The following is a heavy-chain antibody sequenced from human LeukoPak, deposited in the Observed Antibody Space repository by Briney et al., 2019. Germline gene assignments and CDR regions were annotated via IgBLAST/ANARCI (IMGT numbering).Heavy chain of an antibody. Sequence: ASVKVSCKASGYTFTSYGISWVRQAPGQGLEWMAFISAYNGNTNYAQKLQGRVTMTTDTSTSTAYMELRSLRPDDTAVYYCARGYCSSTSCLRFDPWGQGTLVTVSS. V-gene: IGHV1-18*04. CDR3: ARGYCSSTSCLRFDP. D-gene: IGHD2-2*01. CDR1: GYTFTSYG. J-gene: IGHJ5*02. CDR2: ISAYNGNT.